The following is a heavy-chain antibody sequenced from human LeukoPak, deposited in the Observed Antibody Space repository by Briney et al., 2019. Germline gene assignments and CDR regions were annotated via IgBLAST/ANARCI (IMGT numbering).Heavy chain of an antibody. J-gene: IGHJ1*01. Sequence: EASVNVSCTASGYTFTSYDFNWVRQATGQRPEWMGWMSPNSGDTGYAQKFQDRVTMTRNTSISTAYMELSSLRTDDTAVYYCARGVVVGAPEGDYLQHWGQGTLVTVSS. V-gene: IGHV1-8*01. D-gene: IGHD2-21*01. CDR1: GYTFTSYD. CDR2: MSPNSGDT. CDR3: ARGVVVGAPEGDYLQH.